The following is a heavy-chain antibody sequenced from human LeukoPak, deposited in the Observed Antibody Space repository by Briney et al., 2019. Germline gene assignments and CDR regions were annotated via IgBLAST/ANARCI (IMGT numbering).Heavy chain of an antibody. Sequence: GGSLRLSCAASGFTVSSNEMSWIRQAPGKGLEWVSYISSSGSTIYYADSVKGRFTISRDNAKNSLYLQMNSLRAEDTAVYYCARSSGSYVYYWGQGTLVTVSS. CDR3: ARSSGSYVYY. J-gene: IGHJ4*02. V-gene: IGHV3-11*01. CDR1: GFTVSSNE. D-gene: IGHD1-26*01. CDR2: ISSSGSTI.